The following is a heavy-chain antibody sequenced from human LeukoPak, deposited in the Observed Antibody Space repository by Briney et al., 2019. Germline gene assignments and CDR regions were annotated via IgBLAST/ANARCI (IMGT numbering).Heavy chain of an antibody. V-gene: IGHV3-48*01. CDR3: ARDGFAAAPLHWCFDL. J-gene: IGHJ2*01. CDR1: AFTFSRYN. D-gene: IGHD6-13*01. CDR2: ISSSSDTI. Sequence: GGCLRLSCAAPAFTFSRYNMNWVCQAPGKGREWVSYISSSSDTINQADSVKGRFTISRDNATTSLYLQMNSLRAEDTAVNFCARDGFAAAPLHWCFDLWGRGTLVTVSS.